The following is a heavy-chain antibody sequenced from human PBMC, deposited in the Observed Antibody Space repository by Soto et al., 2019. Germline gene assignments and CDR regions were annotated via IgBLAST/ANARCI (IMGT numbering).Heavy chain of an antibody. CDR3: TVWLYGATICY. CDR2: IKSKTDGGTT. D-gene: IGHD5-12*01. J-gene: IGHJ4*02. CDR1: GFTFSNAW. Sequence: EVQLVESGGGLVKPGGSLRLSCAASGFTFSNAWMSWVRQAPGKGLEWVGRIKSKTDGGTTDYAAPVKGRFTISRADSKNTLYLQINSLKSEDTAVYYCTVWLYGATICYWGQGTLVTVSS. V-gene: IGHV3-15*01.